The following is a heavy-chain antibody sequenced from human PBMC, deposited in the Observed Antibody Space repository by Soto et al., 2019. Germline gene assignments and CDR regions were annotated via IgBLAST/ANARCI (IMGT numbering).Heavy chain of an antibody. Sequence: GGSLRLSCSASGFTFSTSAMSWVRQAPGRGLEWVSGISGSGVGTYYADSVKGRFTISRDNSKNTLYLQMSGLRAEDAAVYYCAKGPTVFGAVISFAYYYGMYVWGQGTPVTVSS. CDR2: ISGSGVGT. D-gene: IGHD3-3*01. CDR3: AKGPTVFGAVISFAYYYGMYV. V-gene: IGHV3-23*01. J-gene: IGHJ6*02. CDR1: GFTFSTSA.